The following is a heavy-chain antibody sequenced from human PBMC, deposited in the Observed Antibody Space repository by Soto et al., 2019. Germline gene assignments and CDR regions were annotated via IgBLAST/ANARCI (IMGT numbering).Heavy chain of an antibody. CDR1: GGSFSSGGHY. CDR2: IYYSGNT. Sequence: PSETLSLTCTVSGGSFSSGGHYWSWIRQHPGKGLEWIGTIYYSGNTYYNPSLRSRVTISVDTSKNQFSLRLTSVTAADTAVYYCVKHTDFGSGSSWLGSDNMDTDAFDIWGQGTMVTVSS. J-gene: IGHJ3*02. CDR3: VKHTDFGSGSSWLGSDNMDTDAFDI. V-gene: IGHV4-39*01. D-gene: IGHD3-10*01.